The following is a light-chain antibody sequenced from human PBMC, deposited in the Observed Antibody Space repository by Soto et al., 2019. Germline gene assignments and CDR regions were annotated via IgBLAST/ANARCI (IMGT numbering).Light chain of an antibody. CDR3: HQTAGALTWT. V-gene: IGKV1-39*01. CDR1: QTIRYS. Sequence: DIQMTQSPSSLSASVGDRVTITCRASQTIRYSLNWYQQKPGKAPKVLIYDTSTLQSGVPPRFSGSRSGTDFALTISSLQPEDFATYYCHQTAGALTWTFGQGTRVEAK. CDR2: DTS. J-gene: IGKJ1*01.